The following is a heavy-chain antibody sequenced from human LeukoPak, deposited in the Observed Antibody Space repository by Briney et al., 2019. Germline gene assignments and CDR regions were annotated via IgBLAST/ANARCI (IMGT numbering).Heavy chain of an antibody. CDR1: GGSFSGYY. CDR3: SRDAQRTFDP. Sequence: KSSETPSLTCAVYGGSFSGYYWSWIRQPPGKGLEWVSSISGSSTYIFYADSVKGRFTISRDNTENSLYLQMNSLRAEDTAVYYCSRDAQRTFDPWGQGTLVTVSS. V-gene: IGHV3-21*01. J-gene: IGHJ5*01. CDR2: ISGSSTYI.